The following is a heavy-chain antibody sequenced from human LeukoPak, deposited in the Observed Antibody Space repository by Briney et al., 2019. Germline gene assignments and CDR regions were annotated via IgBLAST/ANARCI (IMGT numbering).Heavy chain of an antibody. CDR3: ASGRHDFLH. V-gene: IGHV3-7*01. Sequence: GGSLRLSCAASGFVFSTYWMTWVRQAPGKGLEWVANINLDGTEEHYVDSSLKGRFTISRDNTKNSLYLQMTSLRVEDTAVYYCASGRHDFLHWGQGTLVTVSS. CDR1: GFVFSTYW. J-gene: IGHJ4*02. CDR2: INLDGTEE. D-gene: IGHD3/OR15-3a*01.